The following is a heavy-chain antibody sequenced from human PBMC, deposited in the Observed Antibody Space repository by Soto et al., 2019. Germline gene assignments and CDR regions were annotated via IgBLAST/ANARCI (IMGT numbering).Heavy chain of an antibody. Sequence: EVQLVESGGGLVKPGGSLRLSCAASGFTFSSYSMNWVRQAPGKGLEWVSSITSSSAFLYYADSLKGRFTISRDNARNSLYLQMHSLRAEDTAVYYYARETASGTTNLDYWGQGTLVTVSS. CDR3: ARETASGTTNLDY. V-gene: IGHV3-21*01. J-gene: IGHJ4*02. CDR1: GFTFSSYS. D-gene: IGHD1-7*01. CDR2: ITSSSAFL.